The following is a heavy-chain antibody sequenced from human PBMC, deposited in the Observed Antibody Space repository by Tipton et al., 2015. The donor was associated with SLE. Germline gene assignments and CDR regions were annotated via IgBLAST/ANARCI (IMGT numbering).Heavy chain of an antibody. V-gene: IGHV4-59*01. CDR2: IYYSGSA. J-gene: IGHJ4*02. CDR3: ARSVSWSLFFDY. CDR1: GGSIGGYY. Sequence: GLVKPSETLSLTCTVSGGSIGGYYWSWVRQSPGKGLECIGYIYYSGSANYNPSLKSRVTMSVDTSKNEVSLNLRSVTAADTAVYYCARSVSWSLFFDYWGQGSLVTVSS. D-gene: IGHD1-26*01.